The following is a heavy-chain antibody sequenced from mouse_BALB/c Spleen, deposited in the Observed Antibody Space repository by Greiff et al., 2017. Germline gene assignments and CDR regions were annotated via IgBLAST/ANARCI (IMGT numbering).Heavy chain of an antibody. CDR2: ISNGGGST. CDR1: GFTFSSYT. V-gene: IGHV5-12-2*01. CDR3: ARRENYYGSSYGGFAY. Sequence: DVKLQESGGGLVQPGGSLKLSCAASGFTFSSYTMSWVRQTPEKRLEWVAYISNGGGSTYYPDTVKGRFTISRDNAKNTLYLQMSSLKSEDTAMYYCARRENYYGSSYGGFAYWGQGTLVTVSA. J-gene: IGHJ3*01. D-gene: IGHD1-1*01.